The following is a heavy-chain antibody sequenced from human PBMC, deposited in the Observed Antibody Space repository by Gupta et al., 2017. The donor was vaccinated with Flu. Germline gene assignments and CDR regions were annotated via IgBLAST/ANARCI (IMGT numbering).Heavy chain of an antibody. CDR3: ARYLAMATMPPCEC. D-gene: IGHD5-12*01. CDR1: GFTFSDYS. CDR2: ISSSGSYI. Sequence: EVQLVESGGGLVKPGGSLRLSCAASGFTFSDYSMNWVCQAPGKGLEWVSSISSSGSYIYYAGSVKGRFTTSRDNAQNSLYLQMNSLRAEDTTVYYGARYLAMATMPPCECWGQGTLVTVSS. J-gene: IGHJ1*01. V-gene: IGHV3-21*01.